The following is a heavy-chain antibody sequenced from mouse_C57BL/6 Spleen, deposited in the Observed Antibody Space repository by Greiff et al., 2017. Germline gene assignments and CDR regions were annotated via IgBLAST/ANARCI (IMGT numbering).Heavy chain of an antibody. Sequence: DVKLVESGGGLVQPGGSLKLSCAASGIDFSRYWMSWVRRAPGKGLEWIGEINPDSSTINYAPSLKDKFIISRDNAKNTLYLQMSKVRSEDTALYYCAGGYYGSPWFAYWGQGTLVTVSA. J-gene: IGHJ3*01. CDR1: GIDFSRYW. CDR3: AGGYYGSPWFAY. CDR2: INPDSSTI. V-gene: IGHV4-1*01. D-gene: IGHD1-1*01.